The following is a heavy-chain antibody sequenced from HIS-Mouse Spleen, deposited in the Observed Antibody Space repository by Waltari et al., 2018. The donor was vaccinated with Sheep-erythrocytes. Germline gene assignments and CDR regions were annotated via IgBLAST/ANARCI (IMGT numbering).Heavy chain of an antibody. CDR1: GFPFSSHS. CDR3: ARVASGATFDY. V-gene: IGHV3-21*01. CDR2: ISSSSSYI. Sequence: EVQLVESGGGLVKPGGSMRLSCASSGFPFSSHSLTLVRQAPGKGLDLVSAISSSSSYIYYADSVKGRFTISRDNAKNSLYLQMNSLRAEDTAVYYCARVASGATFDYWGQGTLVTVSS. J-gene: IGHJ4*02. D-gene: IGHD1-26*01.